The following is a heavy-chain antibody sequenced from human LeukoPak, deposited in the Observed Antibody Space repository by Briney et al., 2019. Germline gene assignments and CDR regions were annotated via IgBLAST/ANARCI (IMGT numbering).Heavy chain of an antibody. CDR3: ATDLRSSSWNY. J-gene: IGHJ4*02. CDR2: IRAYNGNT. V-gene: IGHV1-18*01. CDR1: GYTFTSYG. Sequence: ASVKVSCKASGYTFTSYGISWVRQAPGQGLEWMGWIRAYNGNTNYAQELQGRVTMTTDTSNSTAYMELRSLRSDDTAVYYCATDLRSSSWNYWGQGTLLTVSS. D-gene: IGHD6-13*01.